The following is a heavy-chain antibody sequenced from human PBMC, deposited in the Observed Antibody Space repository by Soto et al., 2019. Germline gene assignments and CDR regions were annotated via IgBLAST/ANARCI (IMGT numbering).Heavy chain of an antibody. J-gene: IGHJ5*02. CDR3: ARLRIATNNYKWFDP. CDR1: GAALNSGNYY. D-gene: IGHD2-21*01. V-gene: IGHV4-31*03. Sequence: SETLSLTCSVSGAALNSGNYYWSWIRQVPGKGLEWIGHIYVTGAVDYDPSLRDRITISQDTSERQFSLNLRLVTAADTAVYYCARLRIATNNYKWFDPWGQGTMVTVSS. CDR2: IYVTGAV.